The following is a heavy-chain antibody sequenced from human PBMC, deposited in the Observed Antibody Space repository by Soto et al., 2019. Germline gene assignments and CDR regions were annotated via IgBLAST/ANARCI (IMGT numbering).Heavy chain of an antibody. CDR3: ARGGPRGYCSSTSCSPVGWFDP. CDR1: GGSFSGYY. V-gene: IGHV4-34*01. Sequence: QVQLQQWGAGLLKPSETLSLTCAVYGGSFSGYYWSWIRQPPGKGLEWIGEINHSGSTNYNPSLKSRVTISVDTSKNQFSLKLSSVTAADTAVYYCARGGPRGYCSSTSCSPVGWFDPWGQGTLVTVSS. J-gene: IGHJ5*02. CDR2: INHSGST. D-gene: IGHD2-2*01.